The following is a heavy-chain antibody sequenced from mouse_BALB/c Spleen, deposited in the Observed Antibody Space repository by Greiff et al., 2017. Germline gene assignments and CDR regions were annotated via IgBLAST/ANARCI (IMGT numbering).Heavy chain of an antibody. Sequence: EVKVEESGGGLVQPGGSRKLSCAASGFTFSSFGMHWVRQAPEKGLEWVAYISSGSSTIYYADTVKGRFTISRDNPKNTLFLQMTSLRSEDTAMYYCAMIEVRRGYAMDYWGQGTSVTVSS. CDR2: ISSGSSTI. D-gene: IGHD2-14*01. J-gene: IGHJ4*01. V-gene: IGHV5-17*02. CDR1: GFTFSSFG. CDR3: AMIEVRRGYAMDY.